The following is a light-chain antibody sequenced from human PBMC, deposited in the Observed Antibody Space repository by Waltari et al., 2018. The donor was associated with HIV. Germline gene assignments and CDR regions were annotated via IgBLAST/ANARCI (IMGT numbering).Light chain of an antibody. CDR3: QQYNGWPRT. V-gene: IGKV3-15*01. J-gene: IGKJ1*01. Sequence: EIVMTQSPATLSVTPGERATLSCRASQSVGTNLGWYQKKPGQAPRLLIYGASTRAPGISANFSGSGSGTEFSLTIGSLQPEDLAVYYCQQYNGWPRTFGQGTKVEIK. CDR1: QSVGTN. CDR2: GAS.